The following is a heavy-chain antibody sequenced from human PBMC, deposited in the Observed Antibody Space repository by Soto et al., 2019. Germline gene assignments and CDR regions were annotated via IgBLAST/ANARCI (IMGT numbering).Heavy chain of an antibody. CDR2: ISKSGASK. Sequence: GGSLRLSCAASGFSFSDYAMSWVRHEPGKGLEWVSTISKSGASKYYANSVRGRFAVSRDNSKNQFSLKLSSVTAADTAVYYCARADRAIPYYYYGMDVWGQGTTVTVSS. CDR3: ARADRAIPYYYYGMDV. J-gene: IGHJ6*02. CDR1: GFSFSDYA. V-gene: IGHV3-23*01.